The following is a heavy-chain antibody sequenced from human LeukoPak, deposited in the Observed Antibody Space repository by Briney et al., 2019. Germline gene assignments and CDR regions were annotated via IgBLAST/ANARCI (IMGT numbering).Heavy chain of an antibody. CDR3: ARGVEDSEEAVAADIDY. CDR1: GGTFSSYA. CDR2: IIPIFGTA. J-gene: IGHJ4*02. D-gene: IGHD6-19*01. V-gene: IGHV1-69*01. Sequence: GSSVKVSCKASGGTFSSYAISWVRQAPGQGLEWLGGIIPIFGTANYAQKFQGRVTITADESTSTAYMELSSLRSEDTAVYYCARGVEDSEEAVAADIDYWGQGTLVTVSS.